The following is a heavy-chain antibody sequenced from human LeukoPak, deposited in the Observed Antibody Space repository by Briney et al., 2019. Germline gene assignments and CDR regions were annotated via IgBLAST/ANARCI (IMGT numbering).Heavy chain of an antibody. CDR3: ARRNGWYTS. V-gene: IGHV4-59*08. CDR1: GGSISSYY. D-gene: IGHD6-19*01. Sequence: SETLSLTCTVSGGSISSYYWSWIRQPPGKGLEWIGDIYYSGTTNYGPSLKSRVTISVNTSKNQFPLKLTSVTAADTAVYYCARRNGWYTSWGQGTLVTVSS. J-gene: IGHJ5*02. CDR2: IYYSGTT.